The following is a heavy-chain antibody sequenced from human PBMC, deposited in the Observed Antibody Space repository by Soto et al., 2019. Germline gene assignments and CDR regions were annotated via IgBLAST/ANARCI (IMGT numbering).Heavy chain of an antibody. J-gene: IGHJ6*02. Sequence: QVQLLQSGAAVKKPGASLRVSGKASGYTLNTYGITWVRQAPGQGLEWMGWISAYNGNTKFAQNIQGRLTMTTDTSTDTAHMELRSLKSDDTAVYYFATIPMTAVTTCRYYYGMDVWGQGTTVIVSS. CDR3: ATIPMTAVTTCRYYYGMDV. D-gene: IGHD4-17*01. CDR2: ISAYNGNT. CDR1: GYTLNTYG. V-gene: IGHV1-18*01.